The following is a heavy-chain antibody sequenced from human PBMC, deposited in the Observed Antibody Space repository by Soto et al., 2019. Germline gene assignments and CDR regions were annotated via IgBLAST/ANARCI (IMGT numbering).Heavy chain of an antibody. D-gene: IGHD6-13*01. J-gene: IGHJ4*02. CDR3: AIDASRATGRTSSWLRGFVH. V-gene: IGHV1-2*04. Sequence: ASVKVSCKASGYTLTGYYMHWVRQAPGQGLEWMGWINPNSGGTNYAQKLQGWVTVTRDTSISTAYMELSRLRSDDTAVYYCAIDASRATGRTSSWLRGFVHWGKGTLVPVAS. CDR2: INPNSGGT. CDR1: GYTLTGYY.